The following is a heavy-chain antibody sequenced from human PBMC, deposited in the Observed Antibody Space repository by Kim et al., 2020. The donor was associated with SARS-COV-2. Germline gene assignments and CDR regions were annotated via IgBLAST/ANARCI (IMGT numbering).Heavy chain of an antibody. CDR2: IYYSGST. CDR3: ARGIQPCFDY. D-gene: IGHD5-18*01. V-gene: IGHV4-59*13. CDR1: GGSISSYY. Sequence: SETLSLTCTVSGGSISSYYWSWIRQPPGKGLEWIGYIYYSGSTNYNPSLKSRVTISVDTSKNQFSLKLSSVTAADTAVYYCARGIQPCFDYWGQGTLVTVSS. J-gene: IGHJ4*02.